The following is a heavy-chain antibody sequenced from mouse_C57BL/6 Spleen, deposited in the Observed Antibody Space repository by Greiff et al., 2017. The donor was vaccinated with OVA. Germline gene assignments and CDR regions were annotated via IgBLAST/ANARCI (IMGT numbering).Heavy chain of an antibody. CDR3: ARRGGSGFYFGY. D-gene: IGHD1-1*01. Sequence: QVQLQQPGAELVRPGSSVKLSCKASGYTFTSYWMHWVKQRPIQGLEWIGNIDPSDSETHYNQKFKDKATLTVDKSSSTAYMQLSSLTSEDSAVYYCARRGGSGFYFGYWGQGTTLTVSS. J-gene: IGHJ2*01. CDR1: GYTFTSYW. CDR2: IDPSDSET. V-gene: IGHV1-52*01.